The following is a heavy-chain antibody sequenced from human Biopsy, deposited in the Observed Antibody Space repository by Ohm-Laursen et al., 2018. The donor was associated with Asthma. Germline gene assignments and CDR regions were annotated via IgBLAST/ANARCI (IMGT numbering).Heavy chain of an antibody. CDR2: ISYDGSNK. CDR1: GFTFSSYG. Sequence: SLRLSCATSGFTFSSYGMHWVRQAPGKGLEWVAVISYDGSNKYYADSVKGRFTIPRDNSKNTLYLQMNSLRAEDTAVYYCASQSSGPDFWSGYYYFDYWGQGTLVTVSS. D-gene: IGHD3-3*01. CDR3: ASQSSGPDFWSGYYYFDY. V-gene: IGHV3-30*03. J-gene: IGHJ4*02.